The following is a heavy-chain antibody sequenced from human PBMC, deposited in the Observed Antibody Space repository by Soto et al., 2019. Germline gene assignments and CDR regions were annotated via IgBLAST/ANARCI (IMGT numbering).Heavy chain of an antibody. V-gene: IGHV1-69*01. CDR2: IIPLFGTT. CDR3: ARGGELAGWMPFDS. Sequence: QVHLVQSGAEVKKPGSSVKVSCRASGGTFNTYGFNWVRQAPGQGLEWMGGIIPLFGTTTYAQNFQGRVTITADQSTTTAYMEMSGLTSEDTDVYFCARGGELAGWMPFDSLGQGTLVPVSS. CDR1: GGTFNTYG. J-gene: IGHJ4*02. D-gene: IGHD6-19*01.